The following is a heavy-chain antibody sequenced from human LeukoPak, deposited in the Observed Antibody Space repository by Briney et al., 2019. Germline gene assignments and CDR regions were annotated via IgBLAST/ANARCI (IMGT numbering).Heavy chain of an antibody. V-gene: IGHV3-11*03. CDR2: ISSSSSYT. D-gene: IGHD6-13*01. J-gene: IGHJ1*01. CDR1: GFTFSDYY. Sequence: GGALRLSCAASGFTFSDYYMSWIRQAPGKGLEWVSYISSSSSYTNYADSVKGRFTISRDNAKNSLYLQMNSLRAEDTAVYYCATGIAAAGTSLYFQHWGQGTLVTVSS. CDR3: ATGIAAAGTSLYFQH.